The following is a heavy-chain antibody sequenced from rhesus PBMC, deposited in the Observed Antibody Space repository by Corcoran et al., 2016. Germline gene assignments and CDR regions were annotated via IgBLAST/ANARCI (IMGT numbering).Heavy chain of an antibody. CDR2: INSGVGST. CDR1: GFTFSSYG. CDR3: AKVLVVVAIGWDY. D-gene: IGHD2-21*01. J-gene: IGHJ4*01. Sequence: EVQLVETGGGLVQPGGSLKLSCAASGFTFSSYGISWVRQAAGKGLGWVSAINSGVGSTYYADSGKGRFTISRDNSKNTLSLQMNSLRAEDTAVYYCAKVLVVVAIGWDYWGQGVLVSVSS. V-gene: IGHV3S5*01.